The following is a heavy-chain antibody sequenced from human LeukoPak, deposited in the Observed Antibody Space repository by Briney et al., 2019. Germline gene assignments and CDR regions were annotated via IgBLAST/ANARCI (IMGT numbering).Heavy chain of an antibody. CDR2: ISDNGRRT. D-gene: IGHD3-10*01. Sequence: GGSLRLSCSASGFTFSSYGLHWVRQAPGKGLEYVSGISDNGRRTYYADPVKGRFTISRDNSRKTLYLQMSSLRAEDTAVYYCVRDQSGSYSFDYWSQGTLVTVSS. V-gene: IGHV3-64D*06. CDR3: VRDQSGSYSFDY. J-gene: IGHJ4*02. CDR1: GFTFSSYG.